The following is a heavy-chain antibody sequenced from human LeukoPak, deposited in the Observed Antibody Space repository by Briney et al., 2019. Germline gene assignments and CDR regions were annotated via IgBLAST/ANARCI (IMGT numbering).Heavy chain of an antibody. CDR3: ARSLSSSADFDY. J-gene: IGHJ4*02. CDR2: INSDGSST. D-gene: IGHD6-6*01. CDR1: GFTFSSYW. Sequence: GGSLRLSCAASGFTFSSYWMHWVRQAPGKGLVWVSRINSDGSSTSYADSVKGRLTISRDNAKNSLYLQMNSLRAEDTAVYYCARSLSSSADFDYWGQGTLVTVSS. V-gene: IGHV3-74*01.